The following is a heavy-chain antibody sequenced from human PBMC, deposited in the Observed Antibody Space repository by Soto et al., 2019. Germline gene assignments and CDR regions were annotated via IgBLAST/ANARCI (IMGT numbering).Heavy chain of an antibody. CDR2: ISGSGYST. CDR1: GFTFSSQA. CDR3: AKAGGKYYITGIDYYCGMDV. Sequence: GESLKISCAASGFTFSSQAMSWVRQAPGKGLEWVSGISGSGYSTYYADSVKGRFTISRDNSKNTLYLQMNSLRAEDTALYYCAKAGGKYYITGIDYYCGMDVWGQGTTVTVSS. V-gene: IGHV3-23*01. J-gene: IGHJ6*02. D-gene: IGHD3-10*01.